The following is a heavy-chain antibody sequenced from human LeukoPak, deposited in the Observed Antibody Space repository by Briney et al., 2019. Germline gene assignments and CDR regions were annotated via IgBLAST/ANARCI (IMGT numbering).Heavy chain of an antibody. CDR1: GFTLSSYE. D-gene: IGHD3-10*01. V-gene: IGHV3-48*03. J-gene: IGHJ4*02. CDR3: ARDRVRGVTEFDY. CDR2: ISSSGSTR. Sequence: GGSLRLSCAASGFTLSSYEMNWVRQAPGKGLEWVSYISSSGSTRYYADSVKGRFTISRDNAKNSLYLQMNSLRAEDTAVYYCARDRVRGVTEFDYWGQGTLVTVSS.